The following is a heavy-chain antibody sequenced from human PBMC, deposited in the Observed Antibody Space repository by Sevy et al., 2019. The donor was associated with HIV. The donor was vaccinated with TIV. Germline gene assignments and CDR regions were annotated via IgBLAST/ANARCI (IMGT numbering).Heavy chain of an antibody. CDR2: ISGSGGST. CDR3: AKDRGSLLWAYYFDY. D-gene: IGHD3-10*01. J-gene: IGHJ4*02. Sequence: GGSLRLSCAASGFTFSSYAMSWVRQAPGKGLEWVSAISGSGGSTYYADSVKGRFTISRDNSKNTLYPQMNSLRAEDTAVYYCAKDRGSLLWAYYFDYWGQGTLVTVSS. CDR1: GFTFSSYA. V-gene: IGHV3-23*01.